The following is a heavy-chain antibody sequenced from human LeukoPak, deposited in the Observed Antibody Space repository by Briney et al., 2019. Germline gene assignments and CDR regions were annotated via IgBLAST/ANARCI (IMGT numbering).Heavy chain of an antibody. D-gene: IGHD2-2*01. CDR2: ITYSGTT. CDR1: GDSISSSTYSTTYY. CDR3: ARDRYCSSTSCPMGSWFDP. V-gene: IGHV4-39*02. J-gene: IGHJ5*02. Sequence: SETLSLTCTVSGDSISSSTYSTTYYWGRIRQPPGKGLEWIGSITYSGTTHYNASLKSRVTISVDTSKNQFSLRLSSVTAADTAVYYCARDRYCSSTSCPMGSWFDPWGQGTLVTVSS.